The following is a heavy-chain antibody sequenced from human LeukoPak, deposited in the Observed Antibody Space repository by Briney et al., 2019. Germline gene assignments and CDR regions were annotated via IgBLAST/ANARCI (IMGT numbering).Heavy chain of an antibody. J-gene: IGHJ3*02. Sequence: GGSLRLSCAASGFIFSSYSMNWVRQAPGKGLEWVSYISSSSSTIYYADSVKGRFTISRDNAKNSLYLQMNSLRAEDTAVYYCARALGYRGVSSAFDIWGQGTMVTVSS. CDR2: ISSSSSTI. CDR3: ARALGYRGVSSAFDI. D-gene: IGHD3-10*01. V-gene: IGHV3-48*01. CDR1: GFIFSSYS.